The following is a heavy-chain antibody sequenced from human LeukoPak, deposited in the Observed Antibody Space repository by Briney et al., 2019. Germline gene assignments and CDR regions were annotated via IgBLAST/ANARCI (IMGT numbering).Heavy chain of an antibody. CDR3: ARAMTTVTTYYY. J-gene: IGHJ4*02. V-gene: IGHV3-21*01. Sequence: PGGSLRLSCAASGFTFSSYSMKWVRPAPGKGLEGVSSISSSSSYIYYADSVKGRFTISRDNAKNSLYLQMNSLRAEDTAVYYCARAMTTVTTYYYWGQGTLVTVSS. D-gene: IGHD4-17*01. CDR1: GFTFSSYS. CDR2: ISSSSSYI.